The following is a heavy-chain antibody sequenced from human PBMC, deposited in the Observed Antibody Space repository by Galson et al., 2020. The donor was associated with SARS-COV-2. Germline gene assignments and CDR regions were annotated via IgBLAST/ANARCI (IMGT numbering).Heavy chain of an antibody. CDR1: GLSLSTSGLG. CDR3: ADFSPYASGSAFDL. J-gene: IGHJ4*02. Sequence: KMSGPTLVKPTQTLTLTCTLSGLSLSTSGLGVGWLRQPPGKALEWLALIYWDDDKRYSPFLRSRLTITNDISTNQVVLTLTNVDPVDTAVYFCADFSPYASGSAFDLWGQGTLVTVSS. V-gene: IGHV2-5*02. CDR2: IYWDDDK. D-gene: IGHD3-10*01.